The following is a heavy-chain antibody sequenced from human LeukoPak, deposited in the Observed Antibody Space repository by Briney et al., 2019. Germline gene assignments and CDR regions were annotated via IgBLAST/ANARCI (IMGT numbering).Heavy chain of an antibody. CDR3: AKGASIVGATMDKYYFDY. CDR2: ISGSGGST. D-gene: IGHD1-26*01. Sequence: GGSLRLSCAASGFTFSSYAMSWVRQAPGKGLEWVSAISGSGGSTYYADSVKGRFTISRDNSKNTLYLQMNSLRAEDTAVYYCAKGASIVGATMDKYYFDYWGQGTLVTVSS. CDR1: GFTFSSYA. J-gene: IGHJ4*02. V-gene: IGHV3-23*01.